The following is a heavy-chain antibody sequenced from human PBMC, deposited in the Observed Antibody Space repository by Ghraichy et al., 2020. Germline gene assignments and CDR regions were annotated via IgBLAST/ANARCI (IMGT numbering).Heavy chain of an antibody. D-gene: IGHD2-2*01. CDR1: GFTFSSYS. CDR2: ISSSSSTI. J-gene: IGHJ6*02. V-gene: IGHV3-48*02. Sequence: GGSLRLSCAASGFTFSSYSMNWVRQAPGKGLEWVSYISSSSSTIYYADSVKGRFTISRDNAKNSLYLQMNSLRDEDTAVYYCARSPKRYQLQNGPGGYYYYYGMDVWGQGTTVTVSS. CDR3: ARSPKRYQLQNGPGGYYYYYGMDV.